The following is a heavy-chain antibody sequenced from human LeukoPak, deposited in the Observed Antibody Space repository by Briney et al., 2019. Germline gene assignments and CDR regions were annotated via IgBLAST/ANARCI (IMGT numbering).Heavy chain of an antibody. Sequence: PGGSLRLSCAASGFTFSSYWMSWVRQAPGKGLEGVANINQDGREKYYVDSLKGRFTISRDNAKNSLYLQMNSLRAEDTAVYYGARGGSGVAADDYWGQGTLVTVSS. CDR2: INQDGREK. J-gene: IGHJ4*02. V-gene: IGHV3-7*05. D-gene: IGHD2-2*01. CDR3: ARGGSGVAADDY. CDR1: GFTFSSYW.